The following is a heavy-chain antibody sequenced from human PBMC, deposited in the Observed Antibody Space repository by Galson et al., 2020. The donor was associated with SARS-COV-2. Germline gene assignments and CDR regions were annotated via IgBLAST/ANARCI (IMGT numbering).Heavy chain of an antibody. CDR1: GFSLTTSRVG. CDR3: AHVPKQYESSGSGDAFDI. D-gene: IGHD3-22*01. Sequence: SGPTLVKPPQTLTPTCTFSGFSLTTSRVGVGWIRQPPGQALESPALLYWNDDNRYSPSLKSRLTITKDTSNNQVVLIMPNMDPVDTATYYCAHVPKQYESSGSGDAFDIWGQGTMVTVSS. CDR2: LYWNDDN. V-gene: IGHV2-5*01. J-gene: IGHJ3*02.